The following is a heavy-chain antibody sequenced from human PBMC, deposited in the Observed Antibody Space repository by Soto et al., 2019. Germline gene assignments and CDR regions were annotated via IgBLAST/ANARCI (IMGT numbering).Heavy chain of an antibody. Sequence: SVKVSCKSSGGTFSSYAISWVRQAPGQGLEWVGGMIPIFGTANYAQKVQGRVTITADESTSTAYMELSSLRSEDTAVYYCASGSTIVLMVYAPHDAFDIWGQGTMVTVSS. V-gene: IGHV1-69*13. J-gene: IGHJ3*02. CDR1: GGTFSSYA. D-gene: IGHD2-8*01. CDR3: ASGSTIVLMVYAPHDAFDI. CDR2: MIPIFGTA.